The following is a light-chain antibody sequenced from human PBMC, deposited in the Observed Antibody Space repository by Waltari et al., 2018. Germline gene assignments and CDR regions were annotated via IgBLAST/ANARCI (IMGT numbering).Light chain of an antibody. Sequence: IQITQSPSSLSASVGYIVIITCRSCQATINYLAWYQQRPVKAPKLLIYAASTLQSGVASRFSGSGSGTDFTITISSLQPEDIATYYCQKYNSAPWTFGQGTKLEI. CDR1: QATINY. CDR3: QKYNSAPWT. CDR2: AAS. V-gene: IGKV1-27*01. J-gene: IGKJ2*01.